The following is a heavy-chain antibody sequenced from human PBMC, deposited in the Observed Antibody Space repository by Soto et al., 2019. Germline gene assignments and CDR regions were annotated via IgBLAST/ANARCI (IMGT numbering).Heavy chain of an antibody. CDR3: ARDLQAAAATYYVGMDV. Sequence: SETLSLTCTVSGGSISYYYWSWIRQAPGKGLEWIGYIFYTGTTNYNPSLKSRVTISVDTSKNQFSLKLSSVTAADTAMYYCARDLQAAAATYYVGMDVWGQGTTVTVSS. V-gene: IGHV4-59*01. CDR1: GGSISYYY. CDR2: IFYTGTT. J-gene: IGHJ6*02. D-gene: IGHD6-13*01.